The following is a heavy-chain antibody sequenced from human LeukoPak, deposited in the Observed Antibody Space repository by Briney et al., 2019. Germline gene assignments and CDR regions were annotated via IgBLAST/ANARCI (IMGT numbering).Heavy chain of an antibody. CDR2: IYYSGST. V-gene: IGHV4-59*01. J-gene: IGHJ6*04. Sequence: SETLSLTCTVSGGSTSSYYWSWIRRPPGKGLEWIGYIYYSGSTNYNPSLKSRVTISVDTSKNQFSLKLSSVTAADTAVYYCAREGIAAAGVTLDYYYGMDVWGKGTTVTVSS. D-gene: IGHD6-13*01. CDR3: AREGIAAAGVTLDYYYGMDV. CDR1: GGSTSSYY.